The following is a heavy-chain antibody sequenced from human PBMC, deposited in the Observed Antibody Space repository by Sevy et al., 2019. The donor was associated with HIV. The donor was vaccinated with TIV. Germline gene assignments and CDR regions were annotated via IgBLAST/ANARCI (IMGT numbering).Heavy chain of an antibody. CDR3: AREAIAAAGKTYFDY. CDR2: IYYSGST. V-gene: IGHV4-30-4*01. J-gene: IGHJ4*02. Sequence: SETLSLTYTVSGGSISSGDYYWSWIRQPPGKGLEWIGYIYYSGSTYYNPSLKSRVTISVDTSKNQFSLKLSSVTAADTAVYYCAREAIAAAGKTYFDYWGQGTLVTVSS. CDR1: GGSISSGDYY. D-gene: IGHD6-13*01.